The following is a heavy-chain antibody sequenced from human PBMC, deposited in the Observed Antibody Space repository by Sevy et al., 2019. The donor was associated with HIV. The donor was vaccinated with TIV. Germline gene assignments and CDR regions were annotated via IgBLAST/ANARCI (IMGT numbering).Heavy chain of an antibody. CDR3: ARRGPALVRNWFDP. CDR2: IYNVGDT. J-gene: IGHJ5*02. CDR1: GGSISGYY. D-gene: IGHD2-8*01. V-gene: IGHV4-59*01. Sequence: SETLSLTCTVSGGSISGYYWSWIRQSPGKGLEWIGYIYNVGDTRYNPSLKSRVTISMATSKNQFSLHLNSVTAADTAVYYCARRGPALVRNWFDPWGQGTLVTVSS.